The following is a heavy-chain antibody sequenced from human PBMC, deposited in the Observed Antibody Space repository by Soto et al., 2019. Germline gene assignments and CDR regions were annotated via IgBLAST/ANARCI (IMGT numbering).Heavy chain of an antibody. V-gene: IGHV1-69*02. D-gene: IGHD6-19*01. CDR3: ATSSIAVARNDAFDI. CDR2: IIPILGIA. Sequence: ASVKVSCKASGGTLSSYTISWVRQAPGQGLEWMGRIIPILGIANYAQKFQGRVTITADKSTSTAYMELSSLRSEDTAVYYCATSSIAVARNDAFDIWGQGTMVTVSS. CDR1: GGTLSSYT. J-gene: IGHJ3*02.